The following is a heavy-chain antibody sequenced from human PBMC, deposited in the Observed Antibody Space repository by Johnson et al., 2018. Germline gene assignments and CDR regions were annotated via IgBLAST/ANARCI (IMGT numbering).Heavy chain of an antibody. CDR3: ARDRDTGDGLDV. CDR2: IQKDGSEK. V-gene: IGHV3-7*01. Sequence: VQLVQSGGDLVQPGGSLRLSCVVSGFTFSSYWMTWVRQAPGKGLEWVASIQKDGSEKYHVDSVKGRFAISRDNARNSVYLQMNSLRAEDTAVYYWARDRDTGDGLDVWGQGTTVTVSS. CDR1: GFTFSSYW. D-gene: IGHD7-27*01. J-gene: IGHJ6*02.